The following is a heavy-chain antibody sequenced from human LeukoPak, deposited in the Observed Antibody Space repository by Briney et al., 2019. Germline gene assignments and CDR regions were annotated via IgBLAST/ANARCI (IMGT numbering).Heavy chain of an antibody. CDR3: AREVGGGFHP. CDR1: GGSISSYY. D-gene: IGHD3-16*01. V-gene: IGHV4-59*01. J-gene: IGHJ5*02. Sequence: SETLSLTCTVSGGSISSYYWSWIRQPPGKGLEWIGYIYYSGSTNYNPSLKSRVTISVDTSKNQFSLKLSSVTAGDTAVYYCAREVGGGFHPWGQGTLVSVSS. CDR2: IYYSGST.